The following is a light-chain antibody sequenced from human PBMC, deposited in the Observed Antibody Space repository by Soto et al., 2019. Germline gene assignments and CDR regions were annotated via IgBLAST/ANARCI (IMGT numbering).Light chain of an antibody. CDR1: SSDIGSYNL. Sequence: QSPLTQPASVSGSPGQSITISCTGTSSDIGSYNLVSWYQQHPGKAPKLMIYEGNKRPSGVSNRFSGSKSGNTASLTISGLQAEDEADYYCCSYAGSTTYVFGTGTKLTVL. CDR3: CSYAGSTTYV. V-gene: IGLV2-23*01. J-gene: IGLJ1*01. CDR2: EGN.